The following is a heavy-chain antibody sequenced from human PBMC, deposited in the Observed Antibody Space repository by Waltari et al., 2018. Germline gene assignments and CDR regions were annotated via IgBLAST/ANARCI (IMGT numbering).Heavy chain of an antibody. CDR1: GFTFSYYN. J-gene: IGHJ4*02. CDR3: ARDPSILDY. CDR2: ISSSSNTI. Sequence: EVQLVESGGVLVQPGGSLRLSCAASGFTFSYYNMNWVRQAPGKGLEWVSYISSSSNTIYYADSVKGRFTISRDNAKNSLYLQMNSLRGEDTAVYYCARDPSILDYWGQGTLVTVSS. V-gene: IGHV3-48*01.